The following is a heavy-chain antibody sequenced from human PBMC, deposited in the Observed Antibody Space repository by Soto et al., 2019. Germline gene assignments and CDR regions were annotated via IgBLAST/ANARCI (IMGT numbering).Heavy chain of an antibody. V-gene: IGHV4-39*01. Sequence: SETLSLTCTVSGGSISSSSYYWGWIRQPPGKGLEWIGSIYYSGSTYYNPSLKSRVTISVDTSKNQFSLKLSSVTAADTAVYYCARRFVVSVRGWYYFDYWGQGTLVT. CDR3: ARRFVVSVRGWYYFDY. D-gene: IGHD6-19*01. J-gene: IGHJ4*02. CDR2: IYYSGST. CDR1: GGSISSSSYY.